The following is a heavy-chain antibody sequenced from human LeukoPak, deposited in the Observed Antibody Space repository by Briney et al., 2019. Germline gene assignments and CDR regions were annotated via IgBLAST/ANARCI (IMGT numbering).Heavy chain of an antibody. CDR3: ARAGTHSSSLDY. CDR1: GFTFSSYA. V-gene: IGHV3-30-3*01. J-gene: IGHJ4*02. Sequence: GGSLRLSCAASGFTFSSYAMHWVRQAPGKGLEWVAVISYDGSNKYYADSVKGRFTISRDNSKNTLYLQMNSLRAEDTAVYYCARAGTHSSSLDYWGQGTLVTVSS. CDR2: ISYDGSNK. D-gene: IGHD6-6*01.